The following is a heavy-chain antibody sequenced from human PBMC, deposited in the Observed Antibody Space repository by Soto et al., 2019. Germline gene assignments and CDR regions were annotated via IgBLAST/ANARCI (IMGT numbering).Heavy chain of an antibody. CDR1: GGSISSGDYY. CDR2: IYYSGST. J-gene: IGHJ4*02. CDR3: ARGTDIVEVPAAINFDY. Sequence: QVQLQESGPGLVKPSQTLSLTCTVSGGSISSGDYYWSWIRQPPGKGLEWIGYIYYSGSTYYNPSLKSRVTISVDTSKNQFSLKLSSVTAADTAVYYCARGTDIVEVPAAINFDYWGQGTLVTVSS. D-gene: IGHD2-2*02. V-gene: IGHV4-30-4*01.